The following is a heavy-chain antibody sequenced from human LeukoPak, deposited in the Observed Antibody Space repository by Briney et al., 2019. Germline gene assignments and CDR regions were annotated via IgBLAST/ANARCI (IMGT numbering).Heavy chain of an antibody. CDR3: ARGTYDSSGYYDY. CDR2: INPNSGGT. D-gene: IGHD3-22*01. V-gene: IGHV1-2*02. J-gene: IGHJ4*02. CDR1: GYTFTGYY. Sequence: ASVKVSCKASGYTFTGYYMHWVRQAPGQGLEWMGWINPNSGGTNYAQKFQGRVTMTRDTSISTAYMELSRLRYDDTAVYYCARGTYDSSGYYDYWGQGTLVTVSS.